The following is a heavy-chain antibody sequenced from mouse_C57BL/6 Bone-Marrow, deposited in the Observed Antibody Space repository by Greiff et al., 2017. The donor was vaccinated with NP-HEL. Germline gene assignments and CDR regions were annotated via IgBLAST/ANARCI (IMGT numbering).Heavy chain of an antibody. CDR1: GFTFSSYG. D-gene: IGHD5-1-1*01. J-gene: IGHJ3*01. CDR2: ISTGGSYT. CDR3: ARRVYTPFAY. Sequence: DVQLVESGGDLVKPGGSLKLSCAASGFTFSSYGMSWVRQTQDKRLEWVATISTGGSYTYYPDSLKGRFTISVDNAKNTLYLQMSSLKSEDTAMYYCARRVYTPFAYWGQGTLVTVSA. V-gene: IGHV5-6*01.